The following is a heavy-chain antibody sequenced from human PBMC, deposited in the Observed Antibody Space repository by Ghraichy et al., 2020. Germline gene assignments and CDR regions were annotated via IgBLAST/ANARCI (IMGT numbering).Heavy chain of an antibody. CDR1: GYTFTSYG. Sequence: ASVKVSCKASGYTFTSYGISWVRQAPGQGLEWMGWISAYNGNTNYAQKLQGRVTMTTDTSTSTAYMELRSLRSDDTAVYYCARTYGDYTFDAFDIWGQGTMVTVSS. D-gene: IGHD4-17*01. V-gene: IGHV1-18*04. CDR3: ARTYGDYTFDAFDI. CDR2: ISAYNGNT. J-gene: IGHJ3*02.